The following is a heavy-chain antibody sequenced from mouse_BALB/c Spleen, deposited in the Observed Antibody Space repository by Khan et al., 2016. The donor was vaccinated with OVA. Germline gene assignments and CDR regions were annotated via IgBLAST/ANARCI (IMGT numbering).Heavy chain of an antibody. CDR2: INTYTGEP. CDR1: GYTFTNYG. V-gene: IGHV9-3-1*01. CDR3: ASGSHGYFDV. D-gene: IGHD1-1*01. Sequence: QIQLVQSGPELKKPGETVKISCKASGYTFTNYGMNWMKQAPGKGLKWMGWINTYTGEPTYADDFKGRFAFSLETSASTAYLQINNLKNEDTATYFCASGSHGYFDVWGAGTTVTVSS. J-gene: IGHJ1*01.